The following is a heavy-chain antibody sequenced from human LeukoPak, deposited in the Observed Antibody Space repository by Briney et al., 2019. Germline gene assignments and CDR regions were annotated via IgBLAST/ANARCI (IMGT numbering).Heavy chain of an antibody. CDR3: VRVGYSDEGIDY. CDR2: IKPDGSEK. Sequence: GGSLRLSCAASGFIFSRYWMTWVRQAPGKGLDWVANIKPDGSEKKYVASVKGRFTISTDNAKNSLNLQMSSLRAEDTAVYYCVRVGYSDEGIDYWGQGTLVSVCS. J-gene: IGHJ4*02. V-gene: IGHV3-7*05. CDR1: GFIFSRYW. D-gene: IGHD4-17*01.